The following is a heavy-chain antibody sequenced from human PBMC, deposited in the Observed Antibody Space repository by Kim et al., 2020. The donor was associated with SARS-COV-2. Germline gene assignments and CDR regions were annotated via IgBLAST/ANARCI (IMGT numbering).Heavy chain of an antibody. CDR3: ARDIPYDSSGSGDY. D-gene: IGHD3-22*01. Sequence: SQKFQGRGTITKDTSASTAYMEVSSLRSEDTAVYYCARDIPYDSSGSGDYWGQGTLVTVSS. V-gene: IGHV1-3*01. J-gene: IGHJ4*02.